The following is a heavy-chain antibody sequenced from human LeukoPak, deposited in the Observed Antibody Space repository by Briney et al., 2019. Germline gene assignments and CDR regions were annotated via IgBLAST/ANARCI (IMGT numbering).Heavy chain of an antibody. CDR2: IYYSGST. J-gene: IGHJ4*02. CDR1: GGSISSSSYY. CDR3: ARARYSSSWAFDY. D-gene: IGHD6-13*01. Sequence: SETLSLTCTVSGGSISSSSYYWGWIRQPPGKGLEWIGSIYYSGSTYYNPSLKSRVTISVDTSKNQFSLKLSSVTAADTAVYYCARARYSSSWAFDYWGQGTLVTVSS. V-gene: IGHV4-39*07.